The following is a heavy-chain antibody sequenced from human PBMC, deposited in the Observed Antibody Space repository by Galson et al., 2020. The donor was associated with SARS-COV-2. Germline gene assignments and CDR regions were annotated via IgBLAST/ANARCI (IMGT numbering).Heavy chain of an antibody. Sequence: GESLKISCAASGFTFSHSPMHWVRQAPGKGLEWVTVISPDSTGRAYTDSAKGRFTISRDNSENTLTLQMNSLRPEDTAVYYCAREKGSSGKAGYFDYWGQGTLVTVSS. V-gene: IGHV3-30*10. CDR1: GFTFSHSP. CDR3: AREKGSSGKAGYFDY. D-gene: IGHD1-26*01. J-gene: IGHJ4*02. CDR2: ISPDSTGR.